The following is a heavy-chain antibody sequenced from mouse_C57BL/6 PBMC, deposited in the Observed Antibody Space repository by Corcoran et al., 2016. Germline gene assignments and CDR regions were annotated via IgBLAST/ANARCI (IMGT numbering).Heavy chain of an antibody. CDR1: GFNIKNTY. CDR3: ARGLLHYYGSSYWAMDY. CDR2: IDPANGNT. D-gene: IGHD1-1*01. V-gene: IGHV14-3*01. Sequence: EVQLQQSVAELVRPGASVKLSCTASGFNIKNTYMHWVKQRPEQGLEWIGRIDPANGNTKYAPKFQGKATITADTSSNTAYLQLSSLTSEDTAIYYCARGLLHYYGSSYWAMDYWGQGTSVTVSS. J-gene: IGHJ4*01.